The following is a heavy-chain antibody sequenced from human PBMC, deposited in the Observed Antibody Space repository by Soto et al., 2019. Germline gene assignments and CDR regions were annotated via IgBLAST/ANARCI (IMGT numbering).Heavy chain of an antibody. J-gene: IGHJ4*02. D-gene: IGHD3-22*01. CDR2: ISYDGSNK. CDR3: AKVSLPRYYYDSSGQSIDY. Sequence: PGGSLRLSCAASGFTFSSYGMHWVRQAPGKGLEWVAVISYDGSNKYYADSVKGRFTISRDNSKNTLYLQMNSLRAEDTAVYYCAKVSLPRYYYDSSGQSIDYWGQGTLVTVSS. CDR1: GFTFSSYG. V-gene: IGHV3-30*18.